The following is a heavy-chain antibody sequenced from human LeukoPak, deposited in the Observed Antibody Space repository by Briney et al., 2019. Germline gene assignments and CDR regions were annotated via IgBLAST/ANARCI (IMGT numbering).Heavy chain of an antibody. CDR1: GFTFSSYE. J-gene: IGHJ4*02. V-gene: IGHV3-48*03. D-gene: IGHD3-9*01. CDR3: ARVGYDILTGYYYFDY. Sequence: GGSLRLSCAASGFTFSSYEMNWGRQAPGKGVEGGSYISSSGSTIYYADSVKGGFTISRDNAKTSLYLQMNSLRAEDTAVYDCARVGYDILTGYYYFDYWGQGTLVTVSS. CDR2: ISSSGSTI.